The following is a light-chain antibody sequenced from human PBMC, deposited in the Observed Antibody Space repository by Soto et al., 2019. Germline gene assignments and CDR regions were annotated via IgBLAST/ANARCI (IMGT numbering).Light chain of an antibody. Sequence: DIQMTQSPSSLSASVGDRVTIPCRASQTIYQALNWYHQKPGKAPRLLISSATALQLGVPSRFSGSGYGAEVNLIISSLLPEDFGTYFCQQGFTSIFTFGPGTKVDV. V-gene: IGKV1-39*01. CDR3: QQGFTSIFT. J-gene: IGKJ3*01. CDR1: QTIYQA. CDR2: SAT.